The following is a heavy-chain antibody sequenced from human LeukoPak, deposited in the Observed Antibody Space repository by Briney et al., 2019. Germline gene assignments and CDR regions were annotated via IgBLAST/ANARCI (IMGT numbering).Heavy chain of an antibody. D-gene: IGHD6-13*01. J-gene: IGHJ4*02. Sequence: GASVKVSCKASGGTFSSYAISWVRPAPGQGLEWMGGIIPIFGTANYAQKFQGRVTITADESTSTAYMELSSLRSEDTAVYYCARAPSIAAAPFDYWGQGTLVTVSS. V-gene: IGHV1-69*13. CDR3: ARAPSIAAAPFDY. CDR1: GGTFSSYA. CDR2: IIPIFGTA.